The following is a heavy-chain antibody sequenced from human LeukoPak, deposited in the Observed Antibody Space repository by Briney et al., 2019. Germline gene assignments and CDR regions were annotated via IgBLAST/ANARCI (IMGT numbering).Heavy chain of an antibody. CDR3: ARARYSSSWACDY. V-gene: IGHV4-59*01. D-gene: IGHD6-13*01. Sequence: SSETLSLTCTVSGGSISSYYWSWIRQPPGKGLEWIGYIYYSGSTNYNPSLKSRVTISVDTSKNQFSLKLSSVTAADTAVYYCARARYSSSWACDYWGQGTLVTVFS. CDR1: GGSISSYY. CDR2: IYYSGST. J-gene: IGHJ4*02.